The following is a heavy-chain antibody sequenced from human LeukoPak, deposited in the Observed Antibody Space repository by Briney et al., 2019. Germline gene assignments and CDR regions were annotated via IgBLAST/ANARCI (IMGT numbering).Heavy chain of an antibody. CDR1: GYTFTSYA. V-gene: IGHV1-3*01. J-gene: IGHJ4*02. CDR2: INAGNGNT. CDR3: ARGWELLNFDY. D-gene: IGHD1-26*01. Sequence: GASVTVSCTASGYTFTSYAMHWVRQAPGQRLEWMGWINAGNGNTKYSQKFQGRVTITRDTSASTAHMELSSLRSEDTAVYYCARGWELLNFDYWGQGTLVTVSS.